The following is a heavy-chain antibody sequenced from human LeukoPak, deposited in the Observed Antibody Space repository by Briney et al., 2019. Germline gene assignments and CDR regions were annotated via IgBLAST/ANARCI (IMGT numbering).Heavy chain of an antibody. CDR1: GGSISPYY. J-gene: IGHJ4*02. CDR3: VRSWDY. V-gene: IGHV4-59*08. CDR2: IHYTGST. Sequence: MPSETLSLTCTVSGGSISPYYWSWIRQSPGKGLEWIGYIHYTGSTSYNPSLKSRVTISIDTSKNQFSLKLSSVTAADTAVYYCVRSWDYWGQGTLVTVSS.